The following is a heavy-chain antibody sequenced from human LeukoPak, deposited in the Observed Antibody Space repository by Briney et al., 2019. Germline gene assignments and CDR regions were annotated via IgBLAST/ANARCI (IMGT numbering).Heavy chain of an antibody. CDR3: ARGMAGPYNWNYKFDY. CDR2: ISSSSSYI. Sequence: GGSLRLSCAASGFTFSSYSMNWVRQAPGKGLEWVSSISSSSSYIYYADSVKGRFTISRDNAKNSLYLQMNSLRAEDTAVYYRARGMAGPYNWNYKFDYWGQGTLVTVSS. CDR1: GFTFSSYS. D-gene: IGHD1-7*01. J-gene: IGHJ4*02. V-gene: IGHV3-21*01.